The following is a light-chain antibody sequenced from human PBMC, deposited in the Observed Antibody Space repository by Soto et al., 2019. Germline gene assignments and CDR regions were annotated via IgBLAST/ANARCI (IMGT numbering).Light chain of an antibody. CDR1: QSINIW. V-gene: IGKV1-5*01. J-gene: IGKJ1*01. Sequence: DIQMTQSPSTLSASVGDRITITCRASQSINIWLAWYQQTPGKAPKILIFDASRLVTGVPSRFSGSGSGTEFTLTISSLQPDDFAPYYCQQYNGYSTWTFGQGTRVEIK. CDR2: DAS. CDR3: QQYNGYSTWT.